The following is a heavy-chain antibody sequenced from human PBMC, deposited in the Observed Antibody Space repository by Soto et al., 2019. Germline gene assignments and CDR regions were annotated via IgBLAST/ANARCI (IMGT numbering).Heavy chain of an antibody. CDR1: GFTFRIYS. V-gene: IGHV3-33*01. D-gene: IGHD3-10*01. CDR3: ARDYNFGPKGGSFDI. Sequence: QVQLVESGGGVVQPGRSLRLSCAASGFTFRIYSMHWVRQSPGKGLEWVAVMWYDGTNKYYGESVKGRFTISRDNSENTLYLQMNSLRVEDTAVYYCARDYNFGPKGGSFDIWGHGTLVTVSS. J-gene: IGHJ3*02. CDR2: MWYDGTNK.